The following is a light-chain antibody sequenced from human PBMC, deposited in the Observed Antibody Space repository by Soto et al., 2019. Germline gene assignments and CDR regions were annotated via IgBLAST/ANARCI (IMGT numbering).Light chain of an antibody. J-gene: IGKJ1*01. Sequence: IQMTQSPSTLSASSGDTVTITFRASQSINRRLAWYQQKPGKAPRLLIYDVSTLESGVPSRFSGSGSGTEFTLIITSLQSDDFATYYCQEYSSYWTFGQGTKVDI. CDR2: DVS. CDR3: QEYSSYWT. CDR1: QSINRR. V-gene: IGKV1-5*01.